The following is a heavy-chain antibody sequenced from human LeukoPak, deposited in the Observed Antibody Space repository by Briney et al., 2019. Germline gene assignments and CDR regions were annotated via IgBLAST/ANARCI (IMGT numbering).Heavy chain of an antibody. CDR1: GYTFTGYY. V-gene: IGHV1-2*06. J-gene: IGHJ4*02. CDR2: INPNSGGT. Sequence: ASVKVSCKASGYTFTGYYMHWVRQAPGQGLEWMGRINPNSGGTNYAQKFQGRVTMTRDTSTSTAYMELRSLRSDDTAAYYCARGPPYYYDSSGYYSPFDYWGQGTLVTVSS. D-gene: IGHD3-22*01. CDR3: ARGPPYYYDSSGYYSPFDY.